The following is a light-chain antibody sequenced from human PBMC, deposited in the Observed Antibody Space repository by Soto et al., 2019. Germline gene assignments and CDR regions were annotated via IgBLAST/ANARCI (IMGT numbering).Light chain of an antibody. CDR3: SSFTSSTTSV. Sequence: QSVLTQSASVSGSPGQSITISCTGTCSDVGNYNYVSWYQQHPGEVPKLIIFNVNNRPSGVSNRFSGSKSGNTAPLTISGLQAEDEADYYCSSFTSSTTSVFGTGTKVTVL. J-gene: IGLJ1*01. CDR2: NVN. CDR1: CSDVGNYNY. V-gene: IGLV2-14*01.